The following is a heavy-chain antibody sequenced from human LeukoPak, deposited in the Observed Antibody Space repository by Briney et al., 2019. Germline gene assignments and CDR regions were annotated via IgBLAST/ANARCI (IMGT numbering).Heavy chain of an antibody. J-gene: IGHJ4*02. D-gene: IGHD3-10*01. V-gene: IGHV3-15*01. Sequence: PGGSLRLSCAASGFTFSNAWLNWVRQAPGKGLEWVGHIKSKTDGGTTDYAAPVKGRFTISRDDSKNTLFLQMSSLKTEDTAVYYCTLPWGSGSYYDYWGQGTLATVSS. CDR3: TLPWGSGSYYDY. CDR1: GFTFSNAW. CDR2: IKSKTDGGTT.